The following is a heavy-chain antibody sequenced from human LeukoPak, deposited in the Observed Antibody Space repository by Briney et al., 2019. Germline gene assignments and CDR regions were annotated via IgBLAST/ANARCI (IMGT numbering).Heavy chain of an antibody. V-gene: IGHV4-4*07. CDR1: GGSISSYY. CDR3: ARGGGYGDYGYVDN. J-gene: IGHJ4*02. CDR2: IYTSGST. D-gene: IGHD4-17*01. Sequence: PSETLSLTCTVSGGSISSYYWSWIRQPAGKGLECIGRIYTSGSTNYNPSLKSRVTMSVDTSKNQFSLKLSSVTAADTAVYYCARGGGYGDYGYVDNWGQGTLVTVFS.